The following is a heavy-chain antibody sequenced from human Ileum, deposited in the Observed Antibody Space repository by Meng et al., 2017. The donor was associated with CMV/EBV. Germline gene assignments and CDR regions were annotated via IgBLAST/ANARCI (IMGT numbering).Heavy chain of an antibody. CDR3: TRGDAGDAHFDY. CDR2: IYYSGTT. CDR1: SVFINSDRFY. Sequence: VSSVFINSDRFYWGWIRQPPGMAPEWLGTIYYSGTTYSNPSLKSRVAISVDRSKSQFSLRLTSVTAADTAVYFCTRGDAGDAHFDYWGRGTLVTVSS. D-gene: IGHD2-21*02. V-gene: IGHV4-39*07. J-gene: IGHJ4*02.